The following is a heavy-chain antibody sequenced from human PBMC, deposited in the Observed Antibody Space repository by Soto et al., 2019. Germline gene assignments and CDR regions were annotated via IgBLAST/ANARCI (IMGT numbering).Heavy chain of an antibody. CDR3: ARCFSGNYPSRPEEPYYTVS. CDR1: GDSIRSYY. J-gene: IGHJ4*02. Sequence: SETLSLTCTVSGDSIRSYYWSWIRQPPGKGLEWIGYIYYSGYTSYNPSLKSRVTISVDTSKNQFSLKLNSVTAADTAVYYCARCFSGNYPSRPEEPYYTVSSGPATLVTVSS. CDR2: IYYSGYT. D-gene: IGHD1-26*01. V-gene: IGHV4-59*01.